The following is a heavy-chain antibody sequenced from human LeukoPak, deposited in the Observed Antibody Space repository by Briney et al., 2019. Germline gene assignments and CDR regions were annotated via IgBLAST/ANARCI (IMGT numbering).Heavy chain of an antibody. CDR3: ARDGIGVGSTKLDH. Sequence: SETLSLTCAVYGGSFSGYYWSWIRQPPGKGLEWIGEINHSGSTNYNPSLKSRVTISVDTSKNQFSLKLSSVTAADTAVYYCARDGIGVGSTKLDHWGQGSLVTVSS. V-gene: IGHV4-34*01. CDR1: GGSFSGYY. CDR2: INHSGST. D-gene: IGHD1-26*01. J-gene: IGHJ5*02.